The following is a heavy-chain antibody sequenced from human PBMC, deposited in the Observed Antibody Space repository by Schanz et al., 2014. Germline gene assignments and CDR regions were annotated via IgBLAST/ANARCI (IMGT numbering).Heavy chain of an antibody. CDR1: GYTFNNYTYV. CDR3: ARGRTFDY. Sequence: QVLQVQSGSELKKPGTSVKVSCKASGYTFNNYTYVMIWVRQAPGQGLEWMGWMNPDSGNTGYAQKFQGRVTMTRNTSISTAYIELHILTSEDTAVYYCARGRTFDYWGQGTRVTVSS. J-gene: IGHJ4*02. CDR2: MNPDSGNT. V-gene: IGHV1-8*01.